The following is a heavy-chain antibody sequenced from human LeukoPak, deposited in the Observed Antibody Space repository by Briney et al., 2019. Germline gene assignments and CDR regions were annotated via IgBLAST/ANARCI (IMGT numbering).Heavy chain of an antibody. V-gene: IGHV4-31*03. CDR2: IYYSGST. CDR1: GGSISSGGYY. D-gene: IGHD3-22*01. CDR3: ARDRGYYDSSGYYRYFDY. Sequence: SETLSLTCTVSGGSISSGGYYWSWIRQHPGKGLEWIGYIYYSGSTYYNPSLKSRVTISVDTSKNQFSLKLSPVTAADTVVYYCARDRGYYDSSGYYRYFDYWGQGTLVTVSS. J-gene: IGHJ4*02.